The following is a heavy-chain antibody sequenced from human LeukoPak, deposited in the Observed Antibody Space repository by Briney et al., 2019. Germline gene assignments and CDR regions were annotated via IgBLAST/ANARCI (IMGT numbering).Heavy chain of an antibody. J-gene: IGHJ6*03. V-gene: IGHV1-2*02. D-gene: IGHD5-12*01. CDR1: GYTFTGYY. CDR2: INPNSGGT. Sequence: ASVKVSCKASGYTFTGYYMHWVRRAPGQGLEWMGWINPNSGGTNYAQNFQGRVTMTRDTSISTAYMELSRLRSDDTAVYYCARDLGVATFYYYYMDVWGKGTTVTVSS. CDR3: ARDLGVATFYYYYMDV.